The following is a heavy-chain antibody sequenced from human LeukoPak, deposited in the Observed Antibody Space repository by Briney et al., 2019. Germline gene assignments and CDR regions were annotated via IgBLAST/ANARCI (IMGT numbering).Heavy chain of an antibody. Sequence: PSETLSLTCTVSGGSISSYYWSWIRQPPGKGLEWIGYIYYDGSFNYNPSLKSRVTISVDTSKNQFSLKLSSVTAADTAVYYCARGRRSSTSCLGPWGQGTLVTVSS. V-gene: IGHV4-59*08. D-gene: IGHD2-2*01. CDR1: GGSISSYY. J-gene: IGHJ5*02. CDR2: IYYDGSF. CDR3: ARGRRSSTSCLGP.